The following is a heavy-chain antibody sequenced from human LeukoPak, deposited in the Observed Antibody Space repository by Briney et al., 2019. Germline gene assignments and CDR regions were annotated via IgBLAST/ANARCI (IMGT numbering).Heavy chain of an antibody. Sequence: SETLSLTCAVSGGSISSAGYSWSWIRQPPGKGLEWIGYINHSGSTYYNSSLKSRVTISVDRSKNQFSLKLTSVTAADTAVYYCARLGRYDYFIDYWGQGTLVTAST. J-gene: IGHJ4*02. D-gene: IGHD3-16*01. CDR1: GGSISSAGYS. CDR3: ARLGRYDYFIDY. CDR2: INHSGST. V-gene: IGHV4-30-2*01.